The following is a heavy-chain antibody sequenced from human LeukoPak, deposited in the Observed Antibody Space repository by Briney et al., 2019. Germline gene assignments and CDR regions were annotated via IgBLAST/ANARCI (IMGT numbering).Heavy chain of an antibody. D-gene: IGHD2-21*01. J-gene: IGHJ4*02. V-gene: IGHV1-2*02. CDR2: INPNSGGT. CDR1: GYTFTGYY. Sequence: ASVKVSCKASGYTFTGYYMHWVRQAPGQGLEWMGWINPNSGGTNYAQKFQGRVTMTRDTSISTAYMELSRLRSGDTAVYYCARDLQAYCGGDCSYFDYWGQGTLVTVSS. CDR3: ARDLQAYCGGDCSYFDY.